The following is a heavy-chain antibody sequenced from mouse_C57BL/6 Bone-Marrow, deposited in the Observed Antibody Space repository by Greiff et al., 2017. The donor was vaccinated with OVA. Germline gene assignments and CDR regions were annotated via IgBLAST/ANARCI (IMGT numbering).Heavy chain of an antibody. D-gene: IGHD2-3*01. V-gene: IGHV1-82*01. CDR2: IYPGDGDT. CDR1: GYAFSSSW. J-gene: IGHJ3*01. Sequence: QVQLKQSGPELVKPGASVKISCKASGYAFSSSWMNWVKQRPGKGLEWIGRIYPGDGDTNYNGKFKGKATLTAAKSSSTAYMQLSSLTSEDSAVYFCARANDGYTWFAYWGQGTLVTVSA. CDR3: ARANDGYTWFAY.